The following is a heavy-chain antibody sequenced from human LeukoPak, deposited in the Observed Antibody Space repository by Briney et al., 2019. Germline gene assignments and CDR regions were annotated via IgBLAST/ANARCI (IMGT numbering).Heavy chain of an antibody. CDR3: VRDIYSKYLDF. CDR1: GFSFRSHG. J-gene: IGHJ2*01. Sequence: PARSLRLSCAASGFSFRSHGMHWVRQAPGKGLEWVAVIWYDASDKYYADPVRGRFTVSRDNSKNTFHLQMNSLRVDDTAVYYCVRDIYSKYLDFWGRGTLVTVSS. CDR2: IWYDASDK. V-gene: IGHV3-33*01. D-gene: IGHD3-10*01.